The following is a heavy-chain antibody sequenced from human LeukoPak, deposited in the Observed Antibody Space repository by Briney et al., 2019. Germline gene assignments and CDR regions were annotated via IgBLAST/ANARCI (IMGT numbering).Heavy chain of an antibody. J-gene: IGHJ5*02. CDR1: GGPISSNNW. CDR3: ARDPIAVAGTFGWFAP. V-gene: IGHV4-4*02. CDR2: IYHSGST. D-gene: IGHD6-19*01. Sequence: SGTLSLTCAVSGGPISSNNWWGWVRQPPGKGLEWIGEIYHSGSTNYNPSLKSRVTISVDKSKNQFSLKLSSVTAADTAVYYCARDPIAVAGTFGWFAPWGQGTLVTVSS.